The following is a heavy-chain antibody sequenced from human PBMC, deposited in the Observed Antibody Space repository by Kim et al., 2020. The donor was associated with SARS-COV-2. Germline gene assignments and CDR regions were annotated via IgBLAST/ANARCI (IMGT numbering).Heavy chain of an antibody. CDR3: ARHVWSVTGTTWGGDP. V-gene: IGHV5-10-1*01. CDR2: IDPSDSYT. Sequence: GESLKISCKGSGYSFTSYWISWVRQMPGKGLEWMGRIDPSDSYTNYSPSFQGHVTISADKSISTAYLQWSSLKASDTAMYYCARHVWSVTGTTWGGDPWGQGTLVTVSS. D-gene: IGHD1-7*01. J-gene: IGHJ5*02. CDR1: GYSFTSYW.